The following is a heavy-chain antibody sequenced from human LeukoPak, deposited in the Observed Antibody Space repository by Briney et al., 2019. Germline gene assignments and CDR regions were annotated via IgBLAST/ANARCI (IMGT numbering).Heavy chain of an antibody. CDR1: GYSLTELS. CDR2: FDPERGDT. D-gene: IGHD2-2*01. Sequence: ASVKVSCKVSGYSLTELSMHWVRQAPGKGLEWMGGFDPERGDTVYAQQFQGRVTMTEDISTDTASMELSSLRSEDTAVYYCAAGPWDQLLNYWGQGTLVTVSS. CDR3: AAGPWDQLLNY. V-gene: IGHV1-24*01. J-gene: IGHJ4*02.